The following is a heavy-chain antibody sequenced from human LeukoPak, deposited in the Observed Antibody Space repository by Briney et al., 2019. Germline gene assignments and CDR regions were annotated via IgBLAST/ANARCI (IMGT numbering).Heavy chain of an antibody. CDR1: GFTVSTNC. V-gene: IGHV3-53*01. CDR2: IYNTGST. CDR3: ARDYDSSTSHTLDY. J-gene: IGHJ4*02. D-gene: IGHD2-2*01. Sequence: GGSLRLSCAASGFTVSTNCMIWVRQPPGKGLEWVSVIYNTGSTYNADSVKGRFTISRDNSKNTLYLQMNSLRAEDTAVYYCARDYDSSTSHTLDYWGQGTLVTVSS.